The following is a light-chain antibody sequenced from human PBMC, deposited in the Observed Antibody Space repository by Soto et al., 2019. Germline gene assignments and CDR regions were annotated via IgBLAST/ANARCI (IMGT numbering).Light chain of an antibody. CDR1: NSDVGGYNY. CDR3: SSYTTSNTRQIV. V-gene: IGLV2-14*03. CDR2: DVT. J-gene: IGLJ1*01. Sequence: QSVLKQPASVSGSPGQSITISCTGTNSDVGGYNYVSWYQHHPGKAPKLIIYDVTNRPSGVSNPFSGSKSGNTASLTISGLQPEDEADYYCSSYTTSNTRQIVFGTGTKVTVL.